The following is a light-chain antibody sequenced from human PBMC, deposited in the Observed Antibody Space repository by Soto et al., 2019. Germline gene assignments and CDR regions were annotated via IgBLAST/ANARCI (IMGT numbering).Light chain of an antibody. Sequence: EIVMTQSPATLSVSPGERATLSCRASQSVSSDLAWYQQKPGQAPRLLIYGASTRAPGIPARFSGSGSGTEFTLTISSLQSEDFALYSCQQYNSWPPWTFGQGTKVEIK. J-gene: IGKJ1*01. CDR1: QSVSSD. CDR3: QQYNSWPPWT. V-gene: IGKV3-15*01. CDR2: GAS.